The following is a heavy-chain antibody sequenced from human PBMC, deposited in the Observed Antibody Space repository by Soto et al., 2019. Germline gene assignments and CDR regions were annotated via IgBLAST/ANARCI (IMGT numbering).Heavy chain of an antibody. V-gene: IGHV3-33*01. CDR3: ARGVVTAMSSWFDP. Sequence: GGSLRLSCAASGFTFSSYGMHWVRQAPGKGLEWVVVIWYDGSNKYYADSVKGRFTISRDNSKNTLYLQMNSLRAEDTAVYYCARGVVTAMSSWFDPWGQGTLVTVSS. J-gene: IGHJ5*02. CDR1: GFTFSSYG. CDR2: IWYDGSNK. D-gene: IGHD2-21*02.